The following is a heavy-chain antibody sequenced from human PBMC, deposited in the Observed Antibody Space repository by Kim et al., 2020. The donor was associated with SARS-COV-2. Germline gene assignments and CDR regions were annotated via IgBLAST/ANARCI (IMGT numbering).Heavy chain of an antibody. Sequence: GKGRFTISRDNAKNSLYLQMNSLRAEDTAVYYCARTYYDSSGYYSSGFDYWGQGTLVTVSS. V-gene: IGHV3-11*06. D-gene: IGHD3-22*01. J-gene: IGHJ4*02. CDR3: ARTYYDSSGYYSSGFDY.